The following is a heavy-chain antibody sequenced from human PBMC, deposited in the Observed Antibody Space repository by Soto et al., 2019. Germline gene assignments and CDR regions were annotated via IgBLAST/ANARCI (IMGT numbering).Heavy chain of an antibody. CDR2: IDNAGTDA. CDR3: ARGGFGLDV. V-gene: IGHV3-74*01. CDR1: GFTFSCRS. Sequence: EVQLVESGGGLVQPGGSLRLSCAASGFTFSCRSMHWVRQAPGKGLVWVSGIDNAGTDATYADSVKGRFTSSRNNAKNTPYLPMNSRIVEDLAVYYCARGGFGLDVWGKGNAVTFSS. J-gene: IGHJ6*04. D-gene: IGHD1-26*01.